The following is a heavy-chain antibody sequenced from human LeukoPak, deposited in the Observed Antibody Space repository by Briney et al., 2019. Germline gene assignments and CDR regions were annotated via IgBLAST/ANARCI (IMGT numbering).Heavy chain of an antibody. D-gene: IGHD3-3*02. V-gene: IGHV3-15*07. CDR1: GFIVTIAW. J-gene: IGHJ4*02. Sequence: GGSLRLSCAASGFIVTIAWMNWVRQAPGKGLEWVGRIQSKTDGGKTDYAAPVKGRFTISRDDSKNALYLQMNSLKTEDTAIYYCTTGIRGDWGQGTLVTVSS. CDR3: TTGIRGD. CDR2: IQSKTDGGKT.